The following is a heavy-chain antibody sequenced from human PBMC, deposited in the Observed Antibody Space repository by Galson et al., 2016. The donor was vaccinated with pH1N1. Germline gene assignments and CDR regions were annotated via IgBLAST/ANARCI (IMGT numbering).Heavy chain of an antibody. Sequence: SLRLSCAASGFIFTGYRMNWVRQAPGKGLEWVSSISGGSFHIYYADSVKGRFSISRDNAKNSLFLQMNSLRAEDTALYYCARDRSGRGVGSFYYMDAWGQGTTVTVSS. D-gene: IGHD3-10*01. CDR3: ARDRSGRGVGSFYYMDA. V-gene: IGHV3-21*01. CDR2: ISGGSFHI. CDR1: GFIFTGYR. J-gene: IGHJ6*03.